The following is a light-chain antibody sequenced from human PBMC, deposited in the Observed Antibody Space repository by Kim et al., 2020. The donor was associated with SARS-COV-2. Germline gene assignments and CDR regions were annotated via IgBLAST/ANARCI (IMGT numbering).Light chain of an antibody. V-gene: IGLV7-46*01. CDR3: LLYYGGRRV. CDR1: TGSVTSNHY. J-gene: IGLJ3*02. Sequence: PGGTVTLTCASTTGSVTSNHYAFWFQQRPGQVPKTLIYDTNKRQSWTPSRFSGSLRGGKAALTLSGAQAEDEADYYCLLYYGGRRVFGGGTQLTVL. CDR2: DTN.